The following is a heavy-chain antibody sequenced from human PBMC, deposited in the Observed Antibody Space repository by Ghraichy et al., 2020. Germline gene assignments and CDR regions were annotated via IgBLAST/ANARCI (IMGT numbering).Heavy chain of an antibody. J-gene: IGHJ5*02. D-gene: IGHD5-12*01. CDR1: GFTFRGYA. V-gene: IGHV3-23*01. Sequence: GGSLRLSCTASGFTFRGYAMSWVRQAPGKGLEWVSVISGNGEKTNYAASVKGRFTISRDNSKNTLYLLMSSLRVDDTAKYYCAKSPEPAKETGYFDPWGQGALVTVPS. CDR2: ISGNGEKT. CDR3: AKSPEPAKETGYFDP.